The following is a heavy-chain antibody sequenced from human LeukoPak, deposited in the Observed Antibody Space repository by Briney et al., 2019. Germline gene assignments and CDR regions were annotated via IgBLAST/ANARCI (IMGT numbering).Heavy chain of an antibody. CDR2: IYSGGST. Sequence: GGSLRLSCAASGFTVSSNYMSWVRQAPGKGLEWVSIIYSGGSTFYADSVKGRFTISRDNAKNSLYLQMNSLRAEDTAVYYCARVEVTMVRGVIRRGAFDIWGQGTMVTVSS. J-gene: IGHJ3*02. D-gene: IGHD3-10*01. CDR1: GFTVSSNY. V-gene: IGHV3-53*01. CDR3: ARVEVTMVRGVIRRGAFDI.